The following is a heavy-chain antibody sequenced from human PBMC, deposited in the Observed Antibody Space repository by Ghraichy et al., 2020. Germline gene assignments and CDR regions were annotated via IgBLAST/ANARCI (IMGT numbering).Heavy chain of an antibody. CDR1: GFTFSSYA. CDR3: AKLPDPYCTNGVCHPFFDY. V-gene: IGHV3-23*01. J-gene: IGHJ4*02. D-gene: IGHD2-8*01. CDR2: ISGSGGSP. Sequence: GGSLRLSCAASGFTFSSYAMSWVRQAPGKGLEWVSAISGSGGSPYYADSVKGRFTISRDNSKNTLYLQMNSLRAEDTAVYYCAKLPDPYCTNGVCHPFFDYWGQGTLVTVSS.